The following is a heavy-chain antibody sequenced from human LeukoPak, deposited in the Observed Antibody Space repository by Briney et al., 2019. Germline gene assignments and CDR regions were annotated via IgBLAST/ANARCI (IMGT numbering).Heavy chain of an antibody. CDR2: IYYSGNT. Sequence: SETLSLTCTVSGGSINSYYWSWTRQPPGRGLEYIGHIYYSGNTDYNPSLKSRVTISVDTSKNQFSLKLSSVTAADTAVYYCATRYSSSWYSRGLDYWGQGTLVTVSS. D-gene: IGHD6-13*01. J-gene: IGHJ4*02. CDR3: ATRYSSSWYSRGLDY. CDR1: GGSINSYY. V-gene: IGHV4-59*12.